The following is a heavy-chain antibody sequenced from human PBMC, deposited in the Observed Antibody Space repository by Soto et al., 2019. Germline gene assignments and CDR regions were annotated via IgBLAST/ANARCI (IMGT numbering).Heavy chain of an antibody. D-gene: IGHD3-22*01. Sequence: SETLSLTCTVSGGSISSSNYYWAWIRQPPGKGLEWIGSFYYTGSTYYNPSLRSRVTISVDTSKNQFSLKLSSVTAADTAVYYCARPIEGGTSGYYHWGQGTLVTAPQ. V-gene: IGHV4-39*01. CDR1: GGSISSSNYY. CDR2: FYYTGST. CDR3: ARPIEGGTSGYYH. J-gene: IGHJ5*02.